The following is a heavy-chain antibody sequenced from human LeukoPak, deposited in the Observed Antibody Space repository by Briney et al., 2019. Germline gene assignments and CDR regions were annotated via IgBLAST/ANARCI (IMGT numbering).Heavy chain of an antibody. V-gene: IGHV2-70*11. CDR2: IDWDDDK. CDR3: VGVNYYDTSLGFG. Sequence: SGPTLVNPTQTLTLTCTFSGFSLSTRGMCVSWIRQPPGKALEWLARIDWDDDKYYSTSLKTRHTISKDTSKNQVVLTVTNMDPVDTATYYCVGVNYYDTSLGFGWGQGTLVTVSS. D-gene: IGHD3-22*01. J-gene: IGHJ4*02. CDR1: GFSLSTRGMC.